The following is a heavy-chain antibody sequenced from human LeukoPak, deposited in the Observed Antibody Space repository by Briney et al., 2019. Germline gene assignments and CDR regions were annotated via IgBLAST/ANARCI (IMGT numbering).Heavy chain of an antibody. CDR3: ARGAAPKYYYDSSGYNFDY. V-gene: IGHV1-2*02. CDR1: GYTFTGYY. D-gene: IGHD3-22*01. Sequence: GASVKVSCKASGYTFTGYYMHWVRQAPGRGLGWMGGFNPNSGGTNYAQKFQGRVTMTRDTSISTAYMELSRLRSDDTAVYYCARGAAPKYYYDSSGYNFDYWGQGTLVTVSS. J-gene: IGHJ4*02. CDR2: FNPNSGGT.